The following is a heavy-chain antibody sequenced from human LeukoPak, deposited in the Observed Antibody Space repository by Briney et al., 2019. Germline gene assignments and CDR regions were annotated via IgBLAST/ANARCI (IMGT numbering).Heavy chain of an antibody. D-gene: IGHD6-6*01. Sequence: PSETLSLTCAVYGVSFSGYYWSWIRQPPGKGLEWIGEINHSGSTNYNPSLKSRVTISVDTSKNQFSLKLSSVTASDTAMYYCARLGSSSLYYYYGMDVWGQGTTVTVSS. CDR2: INHSGST. CDR3: ARLGSSSLYYYYGMDV. CDR1: GVSFSGYY. J-gene: IGHJ6*02. V-gene: IGHV4-34*01.